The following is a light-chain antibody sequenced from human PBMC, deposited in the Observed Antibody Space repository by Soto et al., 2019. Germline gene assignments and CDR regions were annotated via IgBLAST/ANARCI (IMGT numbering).Light chain of an antibody. Sequence: IVMTQSPATLSVSPGQRATLSCRASQSVSTNLAWYQQKPGQAPRLLIYGASTRATGIPARFSGSGSGTEFTLTISGLQSDDFVVYYCQQYSNWPPWTFGQGTRVDFK. CDR2: GAS. V-gene: IGKV3D-15*01. J-gene: IGKJ1*01. CDR3: QQYSNWPPWT. CDR1: QSVSTN.